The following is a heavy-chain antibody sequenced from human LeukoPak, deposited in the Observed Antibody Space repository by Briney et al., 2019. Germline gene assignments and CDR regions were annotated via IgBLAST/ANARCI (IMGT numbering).Heavy chain of an antibody. J-gene: IGHJ4*02. D-gene: IGHD4-23*01. CDR2: INSDGSDT. CDR3: ARGRPHGNDY. V-gene: IGHV3-74*01. Sequence: GGSLRLSCAASGFTFSRHWMHWVRQAPGKGLVWVSRINSDGSDTPYADSVKGRFSISRDNAKNTLYLQMNSLRVEDTAVYYCARGRPHGNDYWGQGTLVTVSS. CDR1: GFTFSRHW.